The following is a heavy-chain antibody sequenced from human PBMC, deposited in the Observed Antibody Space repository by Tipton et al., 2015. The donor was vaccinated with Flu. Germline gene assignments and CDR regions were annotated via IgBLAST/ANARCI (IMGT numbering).Heavy chain of an antibody. CDR1: GGSISAYS. CDR2: IFYSGST. CDR3: ARLAYGSGTYFFDY. Sequence: TLSLTCTVSGGSISAYSWSWIRQPPGNALEWIGYIFYSGSTDYNPSLKSRVTILVDTSKNQFSLKLGSLTAADSAVYFCARLAYGSGTYFFDYWGQGTLVTVSS. D-gene: IGHD3-10*01. J-gene: IGHJ4*02. V-gene: IGHV4-59*08.